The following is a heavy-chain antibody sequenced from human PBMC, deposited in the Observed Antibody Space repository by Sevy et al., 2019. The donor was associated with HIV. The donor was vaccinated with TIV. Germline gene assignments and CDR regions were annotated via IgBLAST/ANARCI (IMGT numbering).Heavy chain of an antibody. V-gene: IGHV4-59*01. CDR1: GGSISSYY. CDR3: ARGPKGFGELFGY. D-gene: IGHD3-10*01. Sequence: TLSLTCTVSGGSISSYYWSWIRQPPGKGLEWIGYIYYSGSTNYNPSLKSRVTISVDTSKNQFSLKLGSVTAADTAVYYCARGPKGFGELFGYWGQGTLVTVSS. J-gene: IGHJ4*02. CDR2: IYYSGST.